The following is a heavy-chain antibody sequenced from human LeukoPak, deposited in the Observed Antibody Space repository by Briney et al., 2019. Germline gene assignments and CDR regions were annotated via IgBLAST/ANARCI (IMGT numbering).Heavy chain of an antibody. D-gene: IGHD1-1*01. CDR2: IFHSGST. V-gene: IGHV4-4*02. CDR1: SGSIFNNNW. CDR3: ARTEPSGTTSH. J-gene: IGHJ4*02. Sequence: PSETLSLTCTVSSGSIFNNNWWSWVRQPPGKGLEWIGQIFHSGSTSYSPSLKSRVTISMDKSKNQISLRLTSVTAADTAVYYCARTEPSGTTSHWGQGALVTVSS.